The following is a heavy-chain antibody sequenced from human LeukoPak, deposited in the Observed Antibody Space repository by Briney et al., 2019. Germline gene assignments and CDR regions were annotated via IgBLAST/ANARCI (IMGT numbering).Heavy chain of an antibody. CDR3: ATSQGTGTAPHY. D-gene: IGHD1-1*01. V-gene: IGHV1-24*01. Sequence: ASVKVSCKVCGYTLTELSMHWVRQAPGKGLEWMGGFDPEDGETIYAQKFQGRVTMTEDTSTDTAYMELSSLRSEDTAVYYCATSQGTGTAPHYWGQGTLVTVSS. J-gene: IGHJ4*02. CDR2: FDPEDGET. CDR1: GYTLTELS.